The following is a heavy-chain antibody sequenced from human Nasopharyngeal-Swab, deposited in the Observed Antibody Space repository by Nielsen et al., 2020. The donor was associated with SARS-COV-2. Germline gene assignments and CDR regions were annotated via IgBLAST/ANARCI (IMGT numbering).Heavy chain of an antibody. Sequence: GESLKISCAASGFTFSSYWMSWVRQAPGKGLEWVANIKQDGSEKYYVDSVKGRFTISRDNAKNSLYLQMNSLRAEDTAVYYCAKVLAAAVAYYYGMDVWGQGTTVTVSS. D-gene: IGHD6-13*01. CDR2: IKQDGSEK. CDR1: GFTFSSYW. CDR3: AKVLAAAVAYYYGMDV. J-gene: IGHJ6*02. V-gene: IGHV3-7*01.